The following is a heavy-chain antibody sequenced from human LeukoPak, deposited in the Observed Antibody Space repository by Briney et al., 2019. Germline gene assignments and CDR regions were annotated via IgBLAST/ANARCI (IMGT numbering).Heavy chain of an antibody. J-gene: IGHJ6*02. CDR3: ARDRNYYGSGSYGMDV. CDR1: GFTFSNYE. CDR2: ISSSGSAI. Sequence: GGSLRLSCAASGFTFSNYEMNWVRQAPGKGLEWLSYISSSGSAIYYADSVKGRFTISRDNAKNSLFLQMNSLRAEDTAVYYCARDRNYYGSGSYGMDVWGQGTTVTVSS. D-gene: IGHD3-10*01. V-gene: IGHV3-48*03.